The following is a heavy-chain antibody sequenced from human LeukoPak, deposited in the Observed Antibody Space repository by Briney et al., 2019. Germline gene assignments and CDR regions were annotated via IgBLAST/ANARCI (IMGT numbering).Heavy chain of an antibody. D-gene: IGHD6-19*01. CDR3: AKDQAVAAPGDYYYYGMDV. Sequence: GWSLRLSCAASGFTFSSYAMSWVRQAPGKGLEWVSAISGSGGSTYYADSVKGRFTISRDNSKNTLYLQMNSLRAEDTAVYYCAKDQAVAAPGDYYYYGMDVWGKGTTVTVSS. CDR1: GFTFSSYA. V-gene: IGHV3-23*01. J-gene: IGHJ6*04. CDR2: ISGSGGST.